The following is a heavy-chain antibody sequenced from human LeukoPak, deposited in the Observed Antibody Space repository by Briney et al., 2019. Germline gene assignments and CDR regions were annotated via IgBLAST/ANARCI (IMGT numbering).Heavy chain of an antibody. CDR1: GGSISSGGYS. CDR3: ASTTYYDFWSGHFDY. Sequence: SETLSLTCAVSGGSISSGGYSWSWSRQPPGKGLEWIVYIYHSGSTYYNPSLKSRVTISVDRSKNQFSLKLSSVTAADTAVYYCASTTYYDFWSGHFDYWGQGTLVTVSS. CDR2: IYHSGST. D-gene: IGHD3-3*01. V-gene: IGHV4-30-2*01. J-gene: IGHJ4*02.